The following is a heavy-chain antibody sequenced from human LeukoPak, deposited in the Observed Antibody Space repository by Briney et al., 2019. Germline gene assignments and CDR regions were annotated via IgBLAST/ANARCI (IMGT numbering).Heavy chain of an antibody. D-gene: IGHD4/OR15-4a*01. CDR3: ARRAGAYSHPYDY. V-gene: IGHV3-53*01. CDR2: IYSDNT. J-gene: IGHJ4*02. CDR1: GFTVGSNS. Sequence: GGSLRLSCTVSGFTVGSNSMSWVRQAPGKGLEWVSFIYSDNTHYSDSVKGRFTISRDNSKNTLYLQMNSLRAEDTAVYYCARRAGAYSHPYDYWGQGTLVTVSS.